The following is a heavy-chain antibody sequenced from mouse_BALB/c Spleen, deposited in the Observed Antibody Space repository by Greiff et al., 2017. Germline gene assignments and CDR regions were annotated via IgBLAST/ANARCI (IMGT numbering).Heavy chain of an antibody. CDR2: IYPGDGDT. J-gene: IGHJ3*01. V-gene: IGHV1-80*01. CDR3: ARLAY. Sequence: QVQLQQPGAELVKPGASVKLSCKASGYTFTSYWMHWVKQRPGQGLEWIGQIYPGDGDTNYNGKFKGKATLTADKSSSTAYMQLSSLTSEDSAVYFCARLAYWGQGTLVTVSA. CDR1: GYTFTSYW.